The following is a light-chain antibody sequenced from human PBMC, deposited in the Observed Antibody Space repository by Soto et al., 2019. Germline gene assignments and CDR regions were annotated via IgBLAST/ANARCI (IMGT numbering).Light chain of an antibody. J-gene: IGKJ4*01. Sequence: EIVLTQSPATLSLSPGERATLSCRASQSVSSDLAWYQQKPGQAPRLLIYDASNRATGIPDRFSGSGSATDFTLTISSREPEDFEIYYCQQRSNWPPVTFGGGTKVEIK. CDR1: QSVSSD. CDR3: QQRSNWPPVT. V-gene: IGKV3-11*01. CDR2: DAS.